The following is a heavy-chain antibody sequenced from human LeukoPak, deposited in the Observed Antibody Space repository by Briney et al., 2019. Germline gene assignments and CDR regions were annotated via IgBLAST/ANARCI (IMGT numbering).Heavy chain of an antibody. Sequence: GASVKVSCKASGYTFSGYYMHWVRQAPGQGLEWMGWINPNSGGTNYAQKFQGRVTMTRDTSISTAYMELSRLRSDDTAVYYCARDPADSSGWYWSQGTLVTVSS. CDR3: ARDPADSSGWY. D-gene: IGHD6-19*01. V-gene: IGHV1-2*02. CDR1: GYTFSGYY. CDR2: INPNSGGT. J-gene: IGHJ4*02.